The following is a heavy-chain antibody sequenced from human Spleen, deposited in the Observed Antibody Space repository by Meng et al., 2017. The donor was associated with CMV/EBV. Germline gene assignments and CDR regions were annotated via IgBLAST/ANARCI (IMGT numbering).Heavy chain of an antibody. D-gene: IGHD1-14*01. Sequence: GESLKISCAASGFTFSSYSMNWVRQAPGKGLEWVSSISSSSSYIYYADSVKGRFTISRDNSKNTLYLQMNSLRAEDTAVYYCAKTGGNPPFSPFHYFDYWGQGTLVTVSS. CDR2: ISSSSSYI. J-gene: IGHJ4*02. V-gene: IGHV3-21*01. CDR1: GFTFSSYS. CDR3: AKTGGNPPFSPFHYFDY.